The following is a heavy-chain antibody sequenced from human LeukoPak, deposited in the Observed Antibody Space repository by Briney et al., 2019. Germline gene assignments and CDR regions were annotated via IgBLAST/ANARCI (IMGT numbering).Heavy chain of an antibody. V-gene: IGHV4-59*08. Sequence: SETLSLTCAVYGGSFSGYYWSWIRQPPGKGLEWIGYIYYSGSTNYNPSLKSRVTISVDTSKNQFSLKLSSVTAADTAVYYCARHRSSGREYEYYFDYWGQGTLVTVSS. CDR1: GGSFSGYY. CDR2: IYYSGST. J-gene: IGHJ4*02. CDR3: ARHRSSGREYEYYFDY. D-gene: IGHD6-19*01.